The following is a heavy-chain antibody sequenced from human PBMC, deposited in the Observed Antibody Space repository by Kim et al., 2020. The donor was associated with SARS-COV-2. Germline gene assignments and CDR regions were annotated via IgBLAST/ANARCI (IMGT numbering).Heavy chain of an antibody. J-gene: IGHJ4*02. CDR2: ISSSSSYI. Sequence: GGSLRLSCAASGFTFSSYSMNWVRQAPGKGLEWVSSISSSSSYIYYADSVKGRFTISRDNAKNSLYLQMNSLRAEDTAVYYCARENGGIVVVPAAQFDYWGQGTLVTVSS. V-gene: IGHV3-21*01. CDR3: ARENGGIVVVPAAQFDY. CDR1: GFTFSSYS. D-gene: IGHD2-2*01.